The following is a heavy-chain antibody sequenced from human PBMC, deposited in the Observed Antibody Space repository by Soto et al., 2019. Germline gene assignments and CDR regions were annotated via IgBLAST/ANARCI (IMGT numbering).Heavy chain of an antibody. Sequence: GGSLRLSCAASGFTFSSYAMSWVRQAPGKGLEWVSAISGSGGSTYYADSVKGRFTISRDNSKNTLYLQMNSLRAEDTAVYYCAKGLVVVVAATTPFDYWGQGTPVTVSS. V-gene: IGHV3-23*01. CDR2: ISGSGGST. CDR3: AKGLVVVVAATTPFDY. CDR1: GFTFSSYA. D-gene: IGHD2-15*01. J-gene: IGHJ4*02.